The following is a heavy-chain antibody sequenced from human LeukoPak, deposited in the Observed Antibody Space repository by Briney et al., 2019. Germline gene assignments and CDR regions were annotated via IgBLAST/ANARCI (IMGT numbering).Heavy chain of an antibody. CDR3: ARQPPGVYYYMDV. J-gene: IGHJ6*03. Sequence: PTASVTVSCKASGYTFTGYYMHWVRQAPGQGLEWMGWINPNSGGTNYAQKFQGRVTMTRDTSISTAYMELSRLRSDDTAVYYCARQPPGVYYYMDVWGKGTTVTISS. V-gene: IGHV1-2*02. CDR2: INPNSGGT. CDR1: GYTFTGYY. D-gene: IGHD3-10*01.